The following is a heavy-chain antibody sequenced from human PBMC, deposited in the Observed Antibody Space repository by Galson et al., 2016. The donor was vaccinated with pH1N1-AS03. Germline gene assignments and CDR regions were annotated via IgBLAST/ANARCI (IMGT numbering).Heavy chain of an antibody. CDR3: ALPNSGGNAFEI. CDR1: GVSVTSSGVG. D-gene: IGHD2/OR15-2a*01. J-gene: IGHJ3*02. CDR2: VYWDETR. V-gene: IGHV2-5*02. Sequence: PALVKPTQTLTLTCSVSGVSVTSSGVGVGRFRQPPGNALEWLALVYWDETRRYRPSLKNRLTITKDSSKNQVVLTVTSVDPMDIATYFCALPNSGGNAFEIWGPGTMVTVSS.